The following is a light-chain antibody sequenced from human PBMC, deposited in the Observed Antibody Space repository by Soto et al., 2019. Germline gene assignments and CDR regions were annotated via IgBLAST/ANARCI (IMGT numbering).Light chain of an antibody. CDR1: QSLRGH. CDR2: EGI. V-gene: IGKV3-11*01. J-gene: IGKJ4*01. CDR3: QQRYNSPLT. Sequence: EIVLTQSPSTLSLSPGDRATISCRGSQSLRGHLDWYQQKPGQAPRLLIYEGINRPTGIPARFSGSGSGTDFNLTISSLEPEDFAVYYCQQRYNSPLTFGGGTKVEV.